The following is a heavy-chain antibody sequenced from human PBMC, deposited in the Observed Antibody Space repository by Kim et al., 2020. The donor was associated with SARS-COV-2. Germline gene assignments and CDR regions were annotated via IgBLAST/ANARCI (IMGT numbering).Heavy chain of an antibody. CDR3: AKLDIATAGGAFDI. J-gene: IGHJ3*02. Sequence: GGSLRLSCAASGFTFDDYAMHWVRQAPGKGLEWVSAISWNSGNIRYADSVKGRFTISRDNAKNSLYLQMNSLRAEDTAFYYCAKLDIATAGGAFDIWGQGTMVTVSS. CDR1: GFTFDDYA. CDR2: ISWNSGNI. D-gene: IGHD6-13*01. V-gene: IGHV3-9*01.